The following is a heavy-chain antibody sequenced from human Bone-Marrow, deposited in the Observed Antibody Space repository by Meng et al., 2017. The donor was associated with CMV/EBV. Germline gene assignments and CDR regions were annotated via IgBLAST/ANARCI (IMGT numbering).Heavy chain of an antibody. Sequence: GESLKISCAASGFTFSSYWMHWVRQAPGKGLVWVSRINSDGSSTSYADSVKGRFTISRDNAKNTLYLQMNSLRAEDTAVYYCARGALDIVVVPAAVLYYYYGMDVWGQGTTVTVSS. J-gene: IGHJ6*02. V-gene: IGHV3-74*01. CDR3: ARGALDIVVVPAAVLYYYYGMDV. CDR1: GFTFSSYW. D-gene: IGHD2-2*03. CDR2: INSDGSST.